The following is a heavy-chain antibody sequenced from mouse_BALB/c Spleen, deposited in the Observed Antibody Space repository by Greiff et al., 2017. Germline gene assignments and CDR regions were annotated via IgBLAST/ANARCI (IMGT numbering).Heavy chain of an antibody. CDR3: ARGATVVPSFAY. CDR2: ILPGSGST. J-gene: IGHJ3*01. D-gene: IGHD1-1*01. Sequence: QVQLQQSGAELMKPGASVKISCKATGYTFSSYWIEWVKQRPGHGLEWIGEILPGSGSTNYNEKFKGKATFTADTSSNTAYMQLSSLTSEDSAVYYCARGATVVPSFAYWGQGTLVTVSA. CDR1: GYTFSSYW. V-gene: IGHV1-9*01.